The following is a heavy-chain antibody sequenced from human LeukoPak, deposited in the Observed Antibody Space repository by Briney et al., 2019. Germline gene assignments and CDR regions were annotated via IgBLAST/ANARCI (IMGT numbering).Heavy chain of an antibody. CDR3: ARHFRQVVADPFDI. Sequence: PSGTLSLTCGVSGGSISNTNWWTWFRQPPGKGLEWIGEVNLQGSTNYNPSLKSRVAISVDKSENHISLKLTSVTAADTAVYYCARHFRQVVADPFDIWGPGTMVTVSS. V-gene: IGHV4-4*02. J-gene: IGHJ3*02. CDR2: VNLQGST. D-gene: IGHD6-6*01. CDR1: GGSISNTNW.